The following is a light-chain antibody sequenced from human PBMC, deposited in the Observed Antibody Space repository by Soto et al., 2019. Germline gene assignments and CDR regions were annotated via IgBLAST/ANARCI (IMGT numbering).Light chain of an antibody. J-gene: IGLJ3*02. CDR2: DVS. Sequence: QSVLTQPASVSGSPGQSITISCPGTSSDVGTYNYVSWYQHRPGKAPKLMIYDVSYRPSGVSNRFSGSKSANTASLTISGLHAEDEADYYCSSYTTSNTQVFGGWTKLTVL. V-gene: IGLV2-14*01. CDR3: SSYTTSNTQV. CDR1: SSDVGTYNY.